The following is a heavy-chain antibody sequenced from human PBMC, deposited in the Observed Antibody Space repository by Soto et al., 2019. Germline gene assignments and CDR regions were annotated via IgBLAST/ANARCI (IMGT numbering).Heavy chain of an antibody. CDR3: ARDGVSGIGGSSPQTADY. J-gene: IGHJ4*02. D-gene: IGHD1-26*01. CDR1: GYTFTSYG. CDR2: ISAYNGNT. V-gene: IGHV1-18*04. Sequence: ASVKVSCKASGYTFTSYGISWVRQAPGQGLEWMGWISAYNGNTNYAQKLQGRVTMTTDTSTSTAYMELRSLRSDDTAVYYCARDGVSGIGGSSPQTADYWGRGTLVTVPS.